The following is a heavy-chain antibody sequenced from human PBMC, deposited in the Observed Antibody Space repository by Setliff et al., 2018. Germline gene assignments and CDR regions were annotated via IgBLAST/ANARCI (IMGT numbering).Heavy chain of an antibody. J-gene: IGHJ5*02. V-gene: IGHV2-70*11. CDR3: ARRGERFFNWFDP. Sequence: SGPTLVNPTQTLTLTCAFSGFSLTASGMCVTWIRQPPGKTLEWLARIDWDDAKYYRTSLKTRLTISKDTSKNQVVLTMTNMDPVDTATYYCARRGERFFNWFDPWGQGTLVTVSS. CDR1: GFSLTASGMC. CDR2: IDWDDAK. D-gene: IGHD2-21*01.